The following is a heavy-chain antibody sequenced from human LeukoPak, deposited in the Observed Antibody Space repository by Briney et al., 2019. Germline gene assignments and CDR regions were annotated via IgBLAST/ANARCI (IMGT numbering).Heavy chain of an antibody. Sequence: ASVKVSCKASGYTFTGYYMHWVRQAPGQGLEWMGWINPNSGGTNYAQKFQGRVTMTRDTSISTAYMELSRLRSDDMAVYYCARGIRSGWYLPFDYWGQGTLVTVSS. CDR3: ARGIRSGWYLPFDY. D-gene: IGHD6-19*01. CDR1: GYTFTGYY. J-gene: IGHJ4*02. CDR2: INPNSGGT. V-gene: IGHV1-2*02.